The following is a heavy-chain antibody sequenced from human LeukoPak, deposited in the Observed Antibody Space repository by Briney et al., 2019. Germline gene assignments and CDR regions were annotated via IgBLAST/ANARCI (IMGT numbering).Heavy chain of an antibody. D-gene: IGHD1-1*01. CDR2: IYSGGSA. CDR1: GFTVSSNY. V-gene: IGHV3-53*01. CDR3: AKGRRNWNHDAFDI. Sequence: GGSLRLSCAASGFTVSSNYMSWVRQAPGKGLEWVSVIYSGGSAYYADSVKGRFTISRDNSKNTLYLQMNSLRAEDTAVYYCAKGRRNWNHDAFDIWGQGTMVTVSS. J-gene: IGHJ3*02.